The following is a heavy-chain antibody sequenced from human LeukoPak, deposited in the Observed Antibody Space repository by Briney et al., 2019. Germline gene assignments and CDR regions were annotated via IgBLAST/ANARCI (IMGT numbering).Heavy chain of an antibody. CDR1: GGSFSGYY. J-gene: IGHJ5*02. CDR2: INHSGST. V-gene: IGHV4-34*01. Sequence: SETLSLTCAVYGGSFSGYYWSWIRQPPGKGLEWIGEINHSGSTNYNPSLKSRVTISVDTSKNQFSLKLSSVTGADTAVYYCARGGGGYLTNNWFDPWGQGTLVTVSS. CDR3: ARGGGGYLTNNWFDP. D-gene: IGHD1-1*01.